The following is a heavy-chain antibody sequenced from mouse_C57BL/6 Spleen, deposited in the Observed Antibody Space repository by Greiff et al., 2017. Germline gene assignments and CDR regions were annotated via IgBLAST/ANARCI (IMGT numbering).Heavy chain of an antibody. Sequence: QVQLQQPGAELVKPGASVKLSCKASGYTFTSYWMHWVKQRPGRGLEWIGRIDPNSGGTKYNEKFKSKATLTVDKPSSTAYMQLSSLTSEDSAVYYCARGLLRYRERGYAMDYWGQGTSVIVSS. CDR2: IDPNSGGT. J-gene: IGHJ4*01. V-gene: IGHV1-72*01. D-gene: IGHD1-1*01. CDR3: ARGLLRYRERGYAMDY. CDR1: GYTFTSYW.